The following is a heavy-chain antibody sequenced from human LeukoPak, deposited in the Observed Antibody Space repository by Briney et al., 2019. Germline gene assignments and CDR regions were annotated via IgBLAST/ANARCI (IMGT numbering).Heavy chain of an antibody. J-gene: IGHJ4*02. D-gene: IGHD2-15*01. CDR1: GFTFSSYG. V-gene: IGHV3-30*18. CDR2: ISYDGTNK. CDR3: AKDYCSGGSCYLDY. Sequence: GRSLRLSCAASGFTFSSYGMHWVHQAPGKGLEWVAVISYDGTNKYYGDSVKGRFTISRDNSKNTLYLQMNSLRAEDTAIYNCAKDYCSGGSCYLDYWGQGTLVTVSS.